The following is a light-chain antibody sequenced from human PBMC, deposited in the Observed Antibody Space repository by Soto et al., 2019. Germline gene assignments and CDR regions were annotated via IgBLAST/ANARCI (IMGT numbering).Light chain of an antibody. CDR2: GTS. J-gene: IGKJ1*01. Sequence: EIVLTQSPGTLSLSPGERDTLSCRASQSVSSSYLAWYQQKPGQAPRLLIYGTSSRATAIPDRFSGSGSGTDFTLTISRLEPEDYALYYCQHYGSSSWTFGQGTKVDIK. CDR1: QSVSSSY. V-gene: IGKV3-20*01. CDR3: QHYGSSSWT.